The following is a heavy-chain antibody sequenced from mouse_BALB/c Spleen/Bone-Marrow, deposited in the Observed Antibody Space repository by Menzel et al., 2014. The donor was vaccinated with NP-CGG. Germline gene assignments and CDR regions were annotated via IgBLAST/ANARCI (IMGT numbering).Heavy chain of an antibody. CDR2: IDPYNGGT. CDR3: ARSILGAMDY. CDR1: GYAFTSYN. D-gene: IGHD4-1*01. V-gene: IGHV1S135*01. Sequence: VQLHQPGPELVKPGASVKVSCKASGYAFTSYNMYWVKQSHGKSLEWVGYIDPYNGGTSYNQKFKGKATLTVDKSSSTAYMHLNSLTSEDSAVYYCARSILGAMDYWGQGTSVTVSS. J-gene: IGHJ4*01.